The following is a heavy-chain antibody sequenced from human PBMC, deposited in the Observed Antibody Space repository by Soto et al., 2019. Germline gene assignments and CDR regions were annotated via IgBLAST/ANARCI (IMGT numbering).Heavy chain of an antibody. Sequence: MRLSRAASGFTFSSYAMSWVRQAPGKGLEWVSAISGSGGSTYYADSVKGRFTISRENSKNTMYLQMNSLSAEDTAVYYCERVEQKLVHLPDYWGQGTLATVSA. CDR1: GFTFSSYA. J-gene: IGHJ4*02. D-gene: IGHD6-13*01. CDR2: ISGSGGST. V-gene: IGHV3-23*01. CDR3: ERVEQKLVHLPDY.